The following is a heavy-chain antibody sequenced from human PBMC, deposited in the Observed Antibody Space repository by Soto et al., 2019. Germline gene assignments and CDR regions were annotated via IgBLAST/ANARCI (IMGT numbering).Heavy chain of an antibody. CDR1: GFTFSSYS. Sequence: EVQLVESGGGLVKPGGSLRLSCAASGFTFSSYSMNWVRQAPGKVLEWVSSISSSSSYIYYADSVKGRFTISRDNAKNSLYLQMNSLRAEDTAVYYCARDKSLAARVDWFDPWGQGTLVTVSS. J-gene: IGHJ5*02. V-gene: IGHV3-21*01. CDR2: ISSSSSYI. D-gene: IGHD6-6*01. CDR3: ARDKSLAARVDWFDP.